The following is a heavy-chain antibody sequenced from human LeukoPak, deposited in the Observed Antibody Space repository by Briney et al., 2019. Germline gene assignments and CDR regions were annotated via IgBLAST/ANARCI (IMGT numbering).Heavy chain of an antibody. V-gene: IGHV3-7*01. J-gene: IGHJ4*02. D-gene: IGHD1-26*01. CDR3: ARGGELLRPADY. CDR1: GFTFSSYW. Sequence: GGSPRLSCAASGFTFSSYWMSWVRQAPGKGLEWVANMNQDGSEKYYVDSVKGRFTISRDNAKNSLYLQMNNLRAEDTAVYYCARGGELLRPADYWGQGALVTVSS. CDR2: MNQDGSEK.